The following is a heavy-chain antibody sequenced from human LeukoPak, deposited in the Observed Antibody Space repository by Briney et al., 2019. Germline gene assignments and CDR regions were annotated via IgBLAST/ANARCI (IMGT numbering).Heavy chain of an antibody. J-gene: IGHJ2*01. CDR3: ARDDRFTSDNWTPSWYFDL. D-gene: IGHD1-20*01. CDR1: GGSISHYY. Sequence: SETLSLTCTVSGGSISHYYWSWIRQPPGKGLEWIGYIYGSGSTDYNPSLKSRVTISADTSRNQVSLKLSSVTAADTAIYYCARDDRFTSDNWTPSWYFDLWGRGTPVTVSS. CDR2: IYGSGST. V-gene: IGHV4-59*01.